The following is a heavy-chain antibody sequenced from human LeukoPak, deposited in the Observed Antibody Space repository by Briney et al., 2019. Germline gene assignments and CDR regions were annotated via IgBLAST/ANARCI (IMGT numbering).Heavy chain of an antibody. V-gene: IGHV4-59*01. CDR2: IYYSGST. J-gene: IGHJ3*02. D-gene: IGHD6-19*01. Sequence: RPSETLSLTCTVSGGSISSYYWSWIRQPPGKGLEWIGYIYYSGSTNYNPSLKSRVTISVDTSENQFSLKLSSVTAADTAVYYCARERYSSGSGAFDIWGQGTMVTVSS. CDR1: GGSISSYY. CDR3: ARERYSSGSGAFDI.